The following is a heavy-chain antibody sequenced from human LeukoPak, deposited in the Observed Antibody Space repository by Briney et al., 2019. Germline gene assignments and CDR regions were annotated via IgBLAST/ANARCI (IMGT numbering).Heavy chain of an antibody. J-gene: IGHJ4*02. CDR2: ISSSSSTI. Sequence: GGSLRLSCAASGFTFSSYSMNWVRQAPRKGLEWVSYISSSSSTIYYADSVKGRFTISRDNAKNSLYLQMNSLRAEDTAVYYCARAGKWSSHSHLDYWGQGTLVTVSS. CDR3: ARAGKWSSHSHLDY. D-gene: IGHD2-15*01. CDR1: GFTFSSYS. V-gene: IGHV3-48*01.